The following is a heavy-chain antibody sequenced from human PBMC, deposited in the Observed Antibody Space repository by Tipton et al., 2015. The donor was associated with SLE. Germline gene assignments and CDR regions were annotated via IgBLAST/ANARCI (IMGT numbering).Heavy chain of an antibody. CDR3: ASAGHMTRGVRNPFDM. CDR1: GGSVSSGSYY. CDR2: IYYSGST. Sequence: TLSLTCTVSGGSVSSGSYYWSWIRQPPGKGLEWIGYIYYSGSTSYNPPLKSRVTISVDTSKNQFSLKLSSVTAADTAVYYCASAGHMTRGVRNPFDMWGQGTMVTVSS. J-gene: IGHJ3*02. D-gene: IGHD3-10*01. V-gene: IGHV4-61*01.